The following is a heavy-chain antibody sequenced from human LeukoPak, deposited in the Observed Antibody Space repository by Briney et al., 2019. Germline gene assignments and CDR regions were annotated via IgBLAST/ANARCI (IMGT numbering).Heavy chain of an antibody. CDR1: GFTFSTYA. J-gene: IGHJ4*02. D-gene: IGHD3-9*01. CDR2: ISGSGGST. CDR3: GDILPGLDY. Sequence: GGSLRLSCAASGFTFSTYAMHWVRQAPGKGLEWVSAISGSGGSTYYADSVKGRLTISRDNSKNTLYLQMNSLRAEDTAVYYCGDILPGLDYWGQETLVTVSS. V-gene: IGHV3-23*01.